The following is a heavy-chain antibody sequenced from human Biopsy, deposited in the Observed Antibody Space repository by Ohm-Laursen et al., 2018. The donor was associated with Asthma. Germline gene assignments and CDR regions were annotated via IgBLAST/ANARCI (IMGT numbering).Heavy chain of an antibody. CDR1: GVSIRSYY. D-gene: IGHD2-15*01. V-gene: IGHV4-59*01. Sequence: PPVTLSLTCTVSGVSIRSYYWTWIRQPPGKGLEWIGNIHYSGSTYSNPSLKSRVTISVDTSKKQISLRLSSVIAADTAVYYCAGFCSGGNCPDHWGQGTLVTVPS. CDR3: AGFCSGGNCPDH. CDR2: IHYSGST. J-gene: IGHJ4*02.